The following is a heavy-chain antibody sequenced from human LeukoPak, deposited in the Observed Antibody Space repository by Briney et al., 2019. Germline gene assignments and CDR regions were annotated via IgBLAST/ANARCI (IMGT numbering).Heavy chain of an antibody. CDR3: ARDVVPAAHREYNWFDP. D-gene: IGHD2-2*01. J-gene: IGHJ5*02. CDR1: GGSINSYY. CDR2: IYTTGST. V-gene: IGHV4-4*07. Sequence: SETLSLTCTVSGGSINSYYFNWIRQPAGKGLEWIGRIYTTGSTNYNPSLQRRVTMSIDTSKHHFSLKLTSVTAADTAVYYCARDVVPAAHREYNWFDPWGQGTLVTVSS.